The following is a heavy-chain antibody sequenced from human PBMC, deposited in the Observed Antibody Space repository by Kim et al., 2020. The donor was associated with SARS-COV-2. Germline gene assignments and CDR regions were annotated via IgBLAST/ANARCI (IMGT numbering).Heavy chain of an antibody. CDR3: ARDPNWGSPRLYFDP. Sequence: GGSLRLSCAASGFTFRNYGMHWVRQAPGKGLEWVAVIWYDGGKQQCIDSVQGRFTLSRDNSKNTMSLQMNSLRAEDTATYYFARDPNWGSPRLYFDPWAR. V-gene: IGHV3-33*01. J-gene: IGHJ2*01. CDR2: IWYDGGKQ. CDR1: GFTFRNYG. D-gene: IGHD7-27*01.